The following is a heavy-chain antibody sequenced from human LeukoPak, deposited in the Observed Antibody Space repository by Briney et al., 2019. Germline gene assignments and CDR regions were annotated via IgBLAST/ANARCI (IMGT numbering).Heavy chain of an antibody. CDR3: ARGLDNWNYASGDY. CDR1: GYTFISYD. V-gene: IGHV1-8*01. D-gene: IGHD1-7*01. J-gene: IGHJ4*02. CDR2: MNPDSGST. Sequence: ASVKVSCKASGYTFISYDINWVRRATGQGLEWMGWMNPDSGSTGYAHKFQGRATMTRNTSTSTAYMELSSLRSEDTAVYYCARGLDNWNYASGDYWGQGTLVTVSS.